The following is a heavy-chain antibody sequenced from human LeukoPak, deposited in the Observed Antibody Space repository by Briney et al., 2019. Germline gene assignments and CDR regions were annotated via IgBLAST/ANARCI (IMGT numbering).Heavy chain of an antibody. CDR1: GFTFSSYG. CDR3: ARDWLAGVPFDAFDL. V-gene: IGHV3-33*01. J-gene: IGHJ3*01. CDR2: IWYDGSNK. Sequence: PGRSLRLSCAASGFTFSSYGMHWVRQAPGKGLEWVAVIWYDGSNKYYADSVKGRFTISRDNSKNTLYLQMNSLRAEDTAVYYCARDWLAGVPFDAFDLWGQGTMVTVSS. D-gene: IGHD3-10*01.